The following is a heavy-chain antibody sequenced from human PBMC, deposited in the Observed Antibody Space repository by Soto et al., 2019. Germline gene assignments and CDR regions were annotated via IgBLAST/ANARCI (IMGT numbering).Heavy chain of an antibody. Sequence: QIQLVQSGAEVKKPGASVKVSCKASGYPFTGYSVGWVRQAPGQGPEWMGWISAYSGDTYYAQRFQDRLTMTTDASTSTAYMDRRSLRSDDTAVYCCARPSGSYGDYAWSLKYWGQGTLVTVSS. CDR2: ISAYSGDT. D-gene: IGHD4-17*01. CDR3: ARPSGSYGDYAWSLKY. V-gene: IGHV1-18*01. J-gene: IGHJ4*02. CDR1: GYPFTGYS.